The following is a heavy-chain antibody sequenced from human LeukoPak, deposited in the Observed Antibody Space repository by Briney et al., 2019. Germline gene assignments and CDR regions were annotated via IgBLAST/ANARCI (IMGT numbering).Heavy chain of an antibody. V-gene: IGHV3-7*03. J-gene: IGHJ4*02. D-gene: IGHD3-10*01. Sequence: GGSLRLSCAASGFTLSNYWMTWVRQAPGKGLEWVAIINQDGSEKYYLDSVKGRFTISNDSAKNSLFLQMNSLRAEDTAVYYCARPYIAMALDYWGQGALVTVSS. CDR3: ARPYIAMALDY. CDR1: GFTLSNYW. CDR2: INQDGSEK.